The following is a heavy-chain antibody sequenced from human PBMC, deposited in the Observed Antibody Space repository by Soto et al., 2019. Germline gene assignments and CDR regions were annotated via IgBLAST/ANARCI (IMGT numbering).Heavy chain of an antibody. CDR1: GFTFSSYA. Sequence: EVQLLESGGGLVQPGGSLRLSCAASGFTFSSYAMSWVRQAPGKGLEWVSAISGSGGSTYYADSVKGRFTISRDNSKNTLYLQMNSLRAEDTAVYYCATDPPMIVVVDGPGGDDAFDIWGQGTMVTVSS. CDR2: ISGSGGST. V-gene: IGHV3-23*01. CDR3: ATDPPMIVVVDGPGGDDAFDI. D-gene: IGHD3-22*01. J-gene: IGHJ3*02.